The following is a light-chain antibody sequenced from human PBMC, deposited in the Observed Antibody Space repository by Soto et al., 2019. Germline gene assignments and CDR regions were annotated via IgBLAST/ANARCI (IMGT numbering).Light chain of an antibody. CDR3: AGWDDSLNGYV. CDR2: TNN. J-gene: IGLJ1*01. CDR1: RSNIGSNT. V-gene: IGLV1-44*01. Sequence: QAVVTQPPSASGTPGQRVTISCSGTRSNIGSNTVNWYQQLPGTAPKLLIYTNNQRPSGVPGRFSGSKSDTSASLAITGLQSDDEADYYCAGWDDSLNGYVFGTGTKVTVL.